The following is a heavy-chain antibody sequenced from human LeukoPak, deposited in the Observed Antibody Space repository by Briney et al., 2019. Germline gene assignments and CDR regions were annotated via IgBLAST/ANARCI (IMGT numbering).Heavy chain of an antibody. V-gene: IGHV3-7*01. D-gene: IGHD6-19*01. Sequence: GGSLRLSCAASGFTFSAYWMTWVRQAPGKGLEWVANINEGGNVKFYVDSVKGRFTISRDNTKISLHLQMYSLRAEDTAVYYCARVGKNGWDFDHWGQGTLVTVSS. CDR1: GFTFSAYW. J-gene: IGHJ4*02. CDR2: INEGGNVK. CDR3: ARVGKNGWDFDH.